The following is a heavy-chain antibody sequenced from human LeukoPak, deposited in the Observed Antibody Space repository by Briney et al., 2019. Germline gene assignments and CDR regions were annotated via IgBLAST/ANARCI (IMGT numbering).Heavy chain of an antibody. J-gene: IGHJ4*02. CDR2: ISSSSSYT. CDR1: GFTFSDYY. V-gene: IGHV3-11*06. Sequence: GGSLRLSCAASGFTFSDYYMSWIRQAPGKGLEWVSYISSSSSYTNYADSVEGRFTISRDNAKNSLYLQMNSLRAEVTAVYYCARAPATAHYFDYWGQGTLATVSS. CDR3: ARAPATAHYFDY.